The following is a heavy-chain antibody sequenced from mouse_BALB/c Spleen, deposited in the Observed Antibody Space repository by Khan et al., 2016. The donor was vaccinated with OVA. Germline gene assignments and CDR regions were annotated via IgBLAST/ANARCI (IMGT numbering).Heavy chain of an antibody. V-gene: IGHV2-6-4*01. CDR1: GFSLSRYN. CDR2: IWGGGGT. D-gene: IGHD2-14*01. CDR3: ARAYYRYDGYYAMDY. Sequence: QVQLQQSGPGLVAPSQSLSITCTVSGFSLSRYNIHWVRQPPGKGLEWLGMIWGGGGTDYNSTLKIRLSISKANSKSQVFLRMNSLQTDDTAMYYCARAYYRYDGYYAMDYWGQGTSVTVSS. J-gene: IGHJ4*01.